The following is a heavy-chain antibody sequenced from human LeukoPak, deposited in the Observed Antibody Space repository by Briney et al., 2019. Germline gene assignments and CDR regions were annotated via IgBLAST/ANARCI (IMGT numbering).Heavy chain of an antibody. D-gene: IGHD4-17*01. CDR3: AKPVGDNGDH. CDR1: EFTFSSYW. Sequence: GGSLRLSCAASEFTFSSYWTHWVRHAPGKGLVWVSRINSDGSSTSYADSVKGRFTISRDNAKNTLYLQMNSLRAEDTAVYYCAKPVGDNGDHWGQGTLVTVSS. CDR2: INSDGSST. J-gene: IGHJ4*02. V-gene: IGHV3-74*01.